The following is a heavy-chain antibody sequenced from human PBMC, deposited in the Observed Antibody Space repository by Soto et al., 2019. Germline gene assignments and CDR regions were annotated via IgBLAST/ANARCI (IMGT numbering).Heavy chain of an antibody. D-gene: IGHD3-22*01. CDR3: AADYYYDSSGYYRYGYYGMDV. V-gene: IGHV1-58*01. J-gene: IGHJ6*02. CDR1: GFTFTSSA. CDR2: IVVGSGNT. Sequence: RASVKVSCKASGFTFTSSAVQWVRQARGQRLEWIGWIVVGSGNTNYAQKFQERVTITRDMSTSTAYMELSSLRSEDTAVYYCAADYYYDSSGYYRYGYYGMDVWGQGTTVTVSS.